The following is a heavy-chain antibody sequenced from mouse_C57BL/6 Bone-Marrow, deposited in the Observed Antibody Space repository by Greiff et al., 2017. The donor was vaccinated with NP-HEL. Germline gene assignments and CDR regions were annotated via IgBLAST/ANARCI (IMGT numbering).Heavy chain of an antibody. J-gene: IGHJ4*01. CDR3: ARYGNYVRAMDY. V-gene: IGHV1-76*01. D-gene: IGHD2-10*02. CDR1: GYTFTDYY. Sequence: VQRVESGAELVRPGASVKLSCKASGYTFTDYYINWVKQRPGQGLEWIARIYPGSGNTYYNEKFKGKATLTAEKSSSTAYMQLSSLTSEDSAVYFCARYGNYVRAMDYWGQGTSVTVSS. CDR2: IYPGSGNT.